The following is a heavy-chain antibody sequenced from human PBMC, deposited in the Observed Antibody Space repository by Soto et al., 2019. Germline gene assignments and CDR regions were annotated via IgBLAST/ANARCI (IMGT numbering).Heavy chain of an antibody. J-gene: IGHJ3*02. V-gene: IGHV1-69*01. CDR2: IIPIFGTA. D-gene: IGHD3-16*02. CDR3: ARALVITFGGVIVLDAFDI. CDR1: GGTFSSYA. Sequence: QVQLVQSGAEVKKPGSSVKVSCKASGGTFSSYAISWVRQAPGQGLEWMGGIIPIFGTANYAQKFQGRVTITADESTSTAYMELSSLRSEETAVYYCARALVITFGGVIVLDAFDIWGQGTMVTVSS.